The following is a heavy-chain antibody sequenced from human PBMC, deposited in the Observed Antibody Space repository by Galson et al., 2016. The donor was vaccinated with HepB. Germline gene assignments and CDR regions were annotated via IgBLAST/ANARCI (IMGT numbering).Heavy chain of an antibody. V-gene: IGHV4-39*01. CDR3: ARQAYYYDTRGYYHRHPDY. CDR2: IYYSGFT. J-gene: IGHJ4*02. Sequence: SLTCTVSGGSISSSNYYWGWIRQPPGKGLEWIGTIYYSGFTYYNPSLKSRVTISVDTSKNQFSLNLSSVTAADTAVYYRARQAYYYDTRGYYHRHPDYWGQGTLVTVSS. CDR1: GGSISSSNYY. D-gene: IGHD3-22*01.